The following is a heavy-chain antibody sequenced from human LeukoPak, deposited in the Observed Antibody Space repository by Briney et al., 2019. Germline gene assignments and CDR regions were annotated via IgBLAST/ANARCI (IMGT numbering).Heavy chain of an antibody. J-gene: IGHJ4*02. Sequence: SETLSLTCAVYGGPYRGYYLSWIRQPPGMGLQWIGEINHSGSTNYKPSLKSRVTISVATSKRQSSLKLSSVTAADPAVYYWARGDGGYCTSTSCPYSDYWGEGTLVTVSS. V-gene: IGHV4-34*01. CDR1: GGPYRGYY. CDR2: INHSGST. CDR3: ARGDGGYCTSTSCPYSDY. D-gene: IGHD2-2*01.